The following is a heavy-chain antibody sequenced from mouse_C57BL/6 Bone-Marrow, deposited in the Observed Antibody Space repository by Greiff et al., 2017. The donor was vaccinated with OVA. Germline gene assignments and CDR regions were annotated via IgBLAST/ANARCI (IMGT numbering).Heavy chain of an antibody. Sequence: VQLQQSGGGLVQPGGSLKLSCAASGFDFSRYWMSWVRQAPGKGLEWIGEINPDSSTINYTPSLKDKFIISRDNAKNTLYLLMSKVSSEDTALYYCTRLDYYGSIDRWGQGTLVTVSA. CDR1: GFDFSRYW. CDR3: TRLDYYGSIDR. J-gene: IGHJ3*01. D-gene: IGHD1-1*01. V-gene: IGHV4-1*02. CDR2: INPDSSTI.